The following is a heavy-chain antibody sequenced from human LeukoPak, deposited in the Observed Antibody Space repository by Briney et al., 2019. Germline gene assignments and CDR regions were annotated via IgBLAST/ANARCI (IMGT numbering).Heavy chain of an antibody. CDR2: IYHSGST. V-gene: IGHV4-4*02. CDR1: GGSISSSNW. CDR3: ARDMVVTTPYYYYYGMDV. Sequence: SETLSLTCAVSGGSISSSNWWSWVRQPPGKGLEWIGEIYHSGSTNYDPSLKSRVTISVDKSKNQSSLKLSSVTAADTAVYYCARDMVVTTPYYYYYGMDVWGQGTTVTVSS. J-gene: IGHJ6*02. D-gene: IGHD2-15*01.